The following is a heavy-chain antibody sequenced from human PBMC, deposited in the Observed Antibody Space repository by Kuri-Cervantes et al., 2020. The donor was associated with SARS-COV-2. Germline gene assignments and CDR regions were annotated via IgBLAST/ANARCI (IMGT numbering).Heavy chain of an antibody. Sequence: GGSLRLSCAASGFTFSSYAMHWVRQAPGKGLEWVAVISYEGSNKYYADSVKGRFTISRDNSKNTLYLQMNSLRAEDTAVYYCARDQGLYSSSSHPEGYYYGMDVWGQGTTVTVSS. D-gene: IGHD6-6*01. CDR3: ARDQGLYSSSSHPEGYYYGMDV. CDR1: GFTFSSYA. J-gene: IGHJ6*02. V-gene: IGHV3-30-3*01. CDR2: ISYEGSNK.